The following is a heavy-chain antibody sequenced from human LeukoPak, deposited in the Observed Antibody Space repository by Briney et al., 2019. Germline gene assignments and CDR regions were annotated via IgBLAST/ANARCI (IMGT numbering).Heavy chain of an antibody. Sequence: SETLSLTSTVSGGSISSYYWSWIRQPPGKGLEWIGYIYYSGSTNYNPSLKSRVTISVDTSKNQFSLKLSSVTAADTAVYYCARTPDSYRRNHYYYGMDVWGQGTTVTVSS. J-gene: IGHJ6*02. D-gene: IGHD3-16*02. CDR1: GGSISSYY. CDR2: IYYSGST. CDR3: ARTPDSYRRNHYYYGMDV. V-gene: IGHV4-59*01.